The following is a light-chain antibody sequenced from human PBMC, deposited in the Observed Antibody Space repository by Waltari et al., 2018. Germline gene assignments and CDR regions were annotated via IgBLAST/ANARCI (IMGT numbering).Light chain of an antibody. CDR1: SRDVCGYHF. Sequence: QSALTQPRSVSGSPGQSVTISCTGTSRDVCGYHFVSWFQHHPGKGPKLLIYDVSELPSDVPDRFSGSKSANTASLTISGLQTDDEADYYCCSFAGSYTFVFGSGTRVTVL. J-gene: IGLJ1*01. CDR3: CSFAGSYTFV. CDR2: DVS. V-gene: IGLV2-11*01.